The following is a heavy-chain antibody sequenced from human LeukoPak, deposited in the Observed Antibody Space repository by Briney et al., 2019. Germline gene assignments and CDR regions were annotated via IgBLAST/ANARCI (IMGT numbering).Heavy chain of an antibody. CDR2: IWYDGSNK. CDR1: GFTFSSYG. D-gene: IGHD2-15*01. V-gene: IGHV3-33*06. Sequence: GGSLRLSCAASGFTFSSYGMHWVHQAPGKGLEWVAVIWYDGSNKYYADSVKGRFTISRDNSKNTLYLQMNSLRAEDTAVYYCAKQLGYCSDGSCYFPYWGQGTLVTVSS. J-gene: IGHJ4*02. CDR3: AKQLGYCSDGSCYFPY.